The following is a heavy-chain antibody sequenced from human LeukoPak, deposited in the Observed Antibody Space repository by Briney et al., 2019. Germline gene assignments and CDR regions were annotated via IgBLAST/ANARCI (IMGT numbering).Heavy chain of an antibody. CDR3: ARKKKGDSRYPFDS. J-gene: IGHJ4*02. V-gene: IGHV4-39*07. CDR2: IYYSGST. CDR1: GGSISSSSYY. Sequence: SETLSLTCTVSGGSISSSSYYWGWIRQPPGKGLEWIGSIYYSGSTYYNPSLKSRATISVDTSKNQFSLRLTSVTAADTAVYYCARKKKGDSRYPFDSWGQGSLVTVSS. D-gene: IGHD2-21*02.